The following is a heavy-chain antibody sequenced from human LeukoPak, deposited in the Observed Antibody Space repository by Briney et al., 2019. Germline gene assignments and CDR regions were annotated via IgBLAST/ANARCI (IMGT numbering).Heavy chain of an antibody. D-gene: IGHD2-21*02. V-gene: IGHV3-23*01. CDR2: ISGSDGST. CDR1: GFTFSSYA. CDR3: AKDLNSGDDRGGFY. Sequence: AGGSLRLSCAASGFTFSSYAMHWVRQAPGKGLEWVSVISGSDGSTYYADSVKGRFTISRDNSKNTLYLQMNSLRAEDTAVYYCAKDLNSGDDRGGFYWGQGTLVTVSS. J-gene: IGHJ4*02.